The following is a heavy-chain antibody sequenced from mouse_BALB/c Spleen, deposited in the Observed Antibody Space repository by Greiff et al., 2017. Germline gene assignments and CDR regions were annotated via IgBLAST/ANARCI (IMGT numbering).Heavy chain of an antibody. CDR1: GFSLSTSGMG. D-gene: IGHD2-1*01. V-gene: IGHV8-12*01. CDR3: ARREVYGNWYFDV. Sequence: ESGPGILQPSQTLSLTCSFSGFSLSTSGMGVSWIRQPSGKGLEWLAHIYWDDDKRYNPSLKSRLTISKDTSRNQVFLKITSVDTADTATYFCARREVYGNWYFDVWGAGTTVTVSS. J-gene: IGHJ1*01. CDR2: IYWDDDK.